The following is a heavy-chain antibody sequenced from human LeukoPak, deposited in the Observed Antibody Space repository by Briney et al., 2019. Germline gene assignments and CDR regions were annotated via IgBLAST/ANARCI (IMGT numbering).Heavy chain of an antibody. CDR3: ARASYCSGGSCYSSN. V-gene: IGHV3-64*01. CDR2: ISSNGGTT. J-gene: IGHJ4*02. CDR1: GFTFSTSA. D-gene: IGHD2-15*01. Sequence: PGGSLRLSCAASGFTFSTSAMHWVRQAPGKGLECVSGISSNGGTTYYANSVKGRFTISRDNSKSTLYLQMGSLRAEDMAVYYCARASYCSGGSCYSSNWVQGTLITVSS.